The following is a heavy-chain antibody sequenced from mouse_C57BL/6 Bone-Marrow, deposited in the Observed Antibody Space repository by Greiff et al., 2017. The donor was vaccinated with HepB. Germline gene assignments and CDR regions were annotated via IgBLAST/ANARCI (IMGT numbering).Heavy chain of an antibody. D-gene: IGHD1-1*01. CDR2: INPNYGTT. Sequence: VQLQQSGPELVKPGASVKISCKASGYSFTDYNMNWVKQRNGKSLEWIGVINPNYGTTSYNQKFKGKATLTVDQSSSTAYMQLNSLTSEDSAVYYCAPTVVATGYFDVWGTGTTVTVSS. V-gene: IGHV1-39*01. CDR1: GYSFTDYN. J-gene: IGHJ1*03. CDR3: APTVVATGYFDV.